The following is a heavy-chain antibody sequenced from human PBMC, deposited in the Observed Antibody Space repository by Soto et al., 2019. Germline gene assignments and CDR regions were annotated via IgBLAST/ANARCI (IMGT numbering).Heavy chain of an antibody. J-gene: IGHJ4*02. CDR3: VRTSLVVAAATREDY. V-gene: IGHV3-74*01. Sequence: EVQLVESGGGLVQPGGSLRLSCAASGFTFSSYWMHWVRQAPGKGLVWVSRINSDGSSTSYADSVEGRFTISRDNAKNTLYLQMNSLRAEDTAVCYCVRTSLVVAAATREDYWGQGTLVTVSS. CDR2: INSDGSST. D-gene: IGHD2-15*01. CDR1: GFTFSSYW.